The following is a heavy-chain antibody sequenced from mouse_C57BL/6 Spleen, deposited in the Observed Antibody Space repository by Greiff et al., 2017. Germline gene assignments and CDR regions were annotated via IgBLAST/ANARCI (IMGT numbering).Heavy chain of an antibody. J-gene: IGHJ3*01. Sequence: VQLQQSGPGLVQPSQSLSITCTVSGFSLTSYGVHWVRQSPGKGLEWLGVIWSGGSTDYNAAFISRLSISKDNSKSQFFFKMNSLQADDTAIYYCARERNYYGSSPAWFAYWGQGTLVTVSA. D-gene: IGHD1-1*01. CDR1: GFSLTSYG. V-gene: IGHV2-2*01. CDR2: IWSGGST. CDR3: ARERNYYGSSPAWFAY.